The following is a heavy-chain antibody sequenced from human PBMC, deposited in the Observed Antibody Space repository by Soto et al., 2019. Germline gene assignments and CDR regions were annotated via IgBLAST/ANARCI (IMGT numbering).Heavy chain of an antibody. J-gene: IGHJ5*02. CDR1: GFTFSSYG. CDR3: AKDLFRYTSSVNPNNWFAP. V-gene: IGHV3-30*18. D-gene: IGHD6-6*01. Sequence: QVQLVESGGGVVQPGRSLRLSCAASGFTFSSYGMHWVRQAPGKGLEWVAVISYDGSNKYYADSVKGRFTISRDNSKDTLSLQMNSLRAEDTAVYYCAKDLFRYTSSVNPNNWFAPWGQGTLVTVSS. CDR2: ISYDGSNK.